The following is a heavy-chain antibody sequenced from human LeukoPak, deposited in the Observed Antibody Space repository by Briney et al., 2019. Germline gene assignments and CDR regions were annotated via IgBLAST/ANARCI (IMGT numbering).Heavy chain of an antibody. CDR1: GFTFSSYA. V-gene: IGHV4-59*01. J-gene: IGHJ6*03. CDR3: ARVLAIFGLDTTDFYMDV. Sequence: PGGSLRLSCAASGFTFSSYAMSWVRQAPGKGLEWIGYTSGSISDNPSLKSRVAVSVDPSQNQVSLSLTSVTAADTAVYYCARVLAIFGLDTTDFYMDVWGKGTTVTVSS. D-gene: IGHD3/OR15-3a*01. CDR2: TSGSI.